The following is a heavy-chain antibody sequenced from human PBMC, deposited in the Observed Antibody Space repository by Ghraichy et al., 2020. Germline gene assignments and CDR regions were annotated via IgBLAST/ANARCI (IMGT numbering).Heavy chain of an antibody. V-gene: IGHV4-34*01. Sequence: SETLSLTCAVYGGSFSGYYWSWIRQPPGKGLEWIGEINHSGSTNYNPSLKSRVTISVDTSKNQFSLKLSSVTAADTAVYYCARAYSSGWFDYWGQGTLVTVSS. CDR3: ARAYSSGWFDY. CDR2: INHSGST. J-gene: IGHJ4*02. D-gene: IGHD6-19*01. CDR1: GGSFSGYY.